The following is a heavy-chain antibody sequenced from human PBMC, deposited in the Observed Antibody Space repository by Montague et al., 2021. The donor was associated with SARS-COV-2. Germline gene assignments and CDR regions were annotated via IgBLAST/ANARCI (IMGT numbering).Heavy chain of an antibody. CDR1: GGSITRNYY. J-gene: IGHJ3*02. D-gene: IGHD3-10*01. V-gene: IGHV4-39*01. CDR3: ARPLVRGVPKAFDI. CDR2: IYYSGTT. Sequence: SETLSLTCTVSGGSITRNYYWGWIRQPPGKGLEWVGNIYYSGTTFINPSLESRVTISVDASKNQFSLNLTSVTAADTAVYYCARPLVRGVPKAFDIRGQGALVIVPS.